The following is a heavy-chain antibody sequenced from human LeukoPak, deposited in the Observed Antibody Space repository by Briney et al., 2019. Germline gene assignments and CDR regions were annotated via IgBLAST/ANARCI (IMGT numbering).Heavy chain of an antibody. CDR2: IYYSGST. D-gene: IGHD3-10*01. Sequence: SETLSLTCTVSGGSISSSSYYWGWIRQPPGKGLEWIGSIYYSGSTHYNPSLKSRVTISVDTSKNQFSLKLSSVTAADTAVYYCARSTGLRFVDYWGQGTLVTVSS. J-gene: IGHJ4*02. CDR1: GGSISSSSYY. CDR3: ARSTGLRFVDY. V-gene: IGHV4-39*07.